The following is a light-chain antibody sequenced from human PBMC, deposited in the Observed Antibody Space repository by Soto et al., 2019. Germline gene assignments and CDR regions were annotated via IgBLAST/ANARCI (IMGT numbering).Light chain of an antibody. J-gene: IGKJ3*01. CDR3: QQYGSSPLIT. CDR2: GAS. V-gene: IGKV3-20*01. CDR1: QSVSSSY. Sequence: EIVLTQSPGTLSLSPGERATLSCRASQSVSSSYLAWYQQKPGQAPRLLIYGASSRATGIPDRFSGSGSGTDFTLTISRLEPEDFAVYYCQQYGSSPLITFGPGTKVIS.